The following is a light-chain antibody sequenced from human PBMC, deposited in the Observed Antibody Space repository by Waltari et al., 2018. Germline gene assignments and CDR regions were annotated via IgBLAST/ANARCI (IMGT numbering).Light chain of an antibody. Sequence: DIQMTQSPSSLSPSVGDRVLITCRASQAINTFLAWFQQKPGKAPRSLIYAASTLQSGVSSNFSGSGSGTNFTLTISSLQPEDCATYYCQQYNSFPPTFGGGTRVEI. CDR2: AAS. J-gene: IGKJ4*01. V-gene: IGKV1-16*02. CDR3: QQYNSFPPT. CDR1: QAINTF.